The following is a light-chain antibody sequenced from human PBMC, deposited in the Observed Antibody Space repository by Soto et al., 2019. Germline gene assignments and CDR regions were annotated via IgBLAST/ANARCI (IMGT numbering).Light chain of an antibody. CDR1: QGISSY. CDR3: QQLNSYPPWT. J-gene: IGKJ1*01. CDR2: AAS. V-gene: IGKV1-9*01. Sequence: IQLTQSPSSLSASVGDRVTITCRASQGISSYLAWYQQKPGKAPKLLIYAASTLQSGVPSRFSGSGSGTDFTLTFSSLQPEDFATYYCQQLNSYPPWTFGQGTKVEIK.